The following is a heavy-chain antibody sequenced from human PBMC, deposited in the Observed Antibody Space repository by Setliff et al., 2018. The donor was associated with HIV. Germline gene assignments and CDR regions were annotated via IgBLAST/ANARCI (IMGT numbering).Heavy chain of an antibody. J-gene: IGHJ4*02. Sequence: PSETLSLTCAVSGYSLSSDYYWGWIRQPPGKGLEWIGEINHGGSTNYNPSLKSRVTMSADTSRNQLSLKLSSVTAADTAVYYCARQNSGYAPGPFDYWGQGILVTVSS. V-gene: IGHV4-38-2*01. CDR3: ARQNSGYAPGPFDY. CDR2: INHGGST. D-gene: IGHD5-12*01. CDR1: GYSLSSDYY.